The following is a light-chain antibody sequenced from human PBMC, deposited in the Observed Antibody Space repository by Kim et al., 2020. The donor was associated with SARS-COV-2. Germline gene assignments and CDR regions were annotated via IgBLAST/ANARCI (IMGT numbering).Light chain of an antibody. CDR2: LNSDGSH. Sequence: QLVLTQSPSASASPGASVKLTCTLSSGHSSYAIAWHQQQPEKGPRYLMKLNSDGSHGKGDGIPDRFSGSSSGAERYLTISSLQSEDEADYYCQTWGTGIRVFGGGSKLTVL. J-gene: IGLJ3*02. CDR3: QTWGTGIRV. CDR1: SGHSSYA. V-gene: IGLV4-69*01.